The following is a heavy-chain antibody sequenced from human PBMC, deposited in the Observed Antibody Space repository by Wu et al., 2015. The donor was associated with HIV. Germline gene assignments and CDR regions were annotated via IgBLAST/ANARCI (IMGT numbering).Heavy chain of an antibody. D-gene: IGHD1-26*01. Sequence: QVQLVQSGAEVKKPGSSVKVSCKASGGSFSSYTISWVRQAPGHGLEWMGGINPIFGTADFAQKFQGRVTITADESTNTAYMELSSLRSDDTAVYYCARVSVAATIFGAFDIWGQGDNGHRLF. V-gene: IGHV1-69*12. CDR2: INPIFGTA. CDR1: GGSFSSYT. J-gene: IGHJ3*02. CDR3: ARVSVAATIFGAFDI.